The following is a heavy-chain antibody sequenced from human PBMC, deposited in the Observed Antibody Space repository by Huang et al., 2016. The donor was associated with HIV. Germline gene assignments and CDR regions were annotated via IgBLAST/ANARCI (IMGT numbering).Heavy chain of an antibody. CDR1: GESFSGHF. Sequence: QVQLQQWGAGLVKPSETLSLTCAVYGESFSGHFWSWIRQPPGKGLQWIGEINHSGNTNFSPSLKSRITMSVDTSKKQFSLKLKSVTAADTAVYFCARSRRDGSSDAFDVWGQGSMVTVS. CDR2: INHSGNT. CDR3: ARSRRDGSSDAFDV. J-gene: IGHJ3*01. D-gene: IGHD6-25*01. V-gene: IGHV4-34*01.